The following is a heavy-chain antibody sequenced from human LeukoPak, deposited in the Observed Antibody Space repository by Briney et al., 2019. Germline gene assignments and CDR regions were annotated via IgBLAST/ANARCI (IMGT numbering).Heavy chain of an antibody. Sequence: SETLSLTCTVSGYSISSGYHWGWIRQPPGKGLEWIGSIYHSGSTYYNPSLKSRVTISVDTSKNQFSLKLSSVTAADTAVYYCACIVVVTATPYYFDYWGQGTLVTISS. CDR1: GYSISSGYH. J-gene: IGHJ4*02. CDR3: ACIVVVTATPYYFDY. V-gene: IGHV4-38-2*02. CDR2: IYHSGST. D-gene: IGHD2-21*02.